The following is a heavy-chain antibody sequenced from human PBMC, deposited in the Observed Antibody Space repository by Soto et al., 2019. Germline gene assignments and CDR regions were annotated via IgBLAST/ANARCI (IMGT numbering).Heavy chain of an antibody. CDR2: IYFGGST. V-gene: IGHV4-39*01. J-gene: IGHJ4*02. Sequence: QLQLQESGPGLLKPSETLSLSCTVSGGSISSSTYYWGWIRQPPGKGLEWIGSIYFGGSTYHNPSIKSPVTISVDPSKNQFALRVISVTAADTAVYYCARPSGYNYFSNFDYWGQGTLRSVSS. CDR1: GGSISSSTYY. CDR3: ARPSGYNYFSNFDY. D-gene: IGHD5-18*01.